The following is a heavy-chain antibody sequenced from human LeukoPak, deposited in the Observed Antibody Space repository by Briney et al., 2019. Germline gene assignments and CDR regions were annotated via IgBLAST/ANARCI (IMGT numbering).Heavy chain of an antibody. J-gene: IGHJ6*02. Sequence: PGGSLRLSCAASGFTVSTKYMSWVRQAPGKGLEWVSYISSSGSTIYYADSVKGRFTISRDNAKNSLYLQMNSLRAEDTAVYYCAELGITMIGGVWGQGTTVTISS. V-gene: IGHV3-11*04. CDR1: GFTVSTKY. CDR2: ISSSGSTI. D-gene: IGHD3-10*02. CDR3: AELGITMIGGV.